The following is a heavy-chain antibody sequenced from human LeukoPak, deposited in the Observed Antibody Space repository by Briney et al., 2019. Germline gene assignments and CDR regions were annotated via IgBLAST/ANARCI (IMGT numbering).Heavy chain of an antibody. CDR2: IYYSGST. CDR3: ARVPGYDSSGYYPHFFDY. V-gene: IGHV4-39*07. J-gene: IGHJ4*02. D-gene: IGHD3-22*01. CDR1: GGSISNYY. Sequence: SETLSLTCTVSGGSISNYYWGWIRQPPGKGLEWIGSIYYSGSTYYNPSLKSRVTISVDTSKNQFSLKLSSVTAADTAVYYCARVPGYDSSGYYPHFFDYWGQGTLVTVSS.